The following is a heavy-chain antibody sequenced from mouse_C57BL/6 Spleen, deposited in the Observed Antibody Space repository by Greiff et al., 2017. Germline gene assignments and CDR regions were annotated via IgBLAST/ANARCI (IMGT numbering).Heavy chain of an antibody. V-gene: IGHV1-50*01. CDR2: IDPSDSYT. CDR3: ARSGDSSGSWFAY. D-gene: IGHD3-2*02. CDR1: GYTFTSYW. J-gene: IGHJ3*01. Sequence: QVQLQQPGAELVKPGASVKLSCKASGYTFTSYWMQWVKQRPGQGLEWIGKIDPSDSYTNYNQQFKGNATLTVDTSSSTAYMQLSSLTSEDSAVYYCARSGDSSGSWFAYWGQGTLVTVSA.